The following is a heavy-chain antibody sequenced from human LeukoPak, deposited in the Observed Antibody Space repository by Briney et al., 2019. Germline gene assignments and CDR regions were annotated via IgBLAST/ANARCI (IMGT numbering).Heavy chain of an antibody. Sequence: ASVKVSCKASGYTFSPYYIHFVRQAPGQGLEWMGAINPGSGHTAFSQNFQGRLTLTRDTSISTAYMELSRLRSDDTAVYYCARIRGELELRLDLVYGMAFDIWGQGTMVTVSS. D-gene: IGHD1-7*01. CDR1: GYTFSPYY. V-gene: IGHV1-2*02. CDR3: ARIRGELELRLDLVYGMAFDI. J-gene: IGHJ3*02. CDR2: INPGSGHT.